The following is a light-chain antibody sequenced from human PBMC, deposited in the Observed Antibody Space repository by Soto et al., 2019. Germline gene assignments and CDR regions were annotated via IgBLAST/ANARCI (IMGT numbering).Light chain of an antibody. CDR1: SSNMGAGYD. CDR3: QSYDNSLGGSRGAI. Sequence: QSVLTQPPSVSGAPGQRVTISCTGSSSNMGAGYDVHWYQQLPGTAPKLLIDNNSNRHSGVPDRFSGSKSGTSASLAITGLQAEDEADYYCQSYDNSLGGSRGAIFGGGTKVTVL. V-gene: IGLV1-40*01. CDR2: NNS. J-gene: IGLJ2*01.